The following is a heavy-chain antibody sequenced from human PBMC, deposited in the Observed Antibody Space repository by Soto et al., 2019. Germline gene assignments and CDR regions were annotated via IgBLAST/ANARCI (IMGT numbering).Heavy chain of an antibody. CDR1: GFTFSSYS. J-gene: IGHJ4*02. CDR2: ISSSSSYI. D-gene: IGHD3-9*01. Sequence: EVQLVESGGGLVKPGGSLRLSCAASGFTFSSYSMNWVRQAPGKGLEWVSSISSSSSYIYYADSVKGRFTISRDNAKNSLYLQMNSLRAEDTAVYYCARDLTYYDILTGPFAPGGFDYWGQGTLVTVSS. V-gene: IGHV3-21*01. CDR3: ARDLTYYDILTGPFAPGGFDY.